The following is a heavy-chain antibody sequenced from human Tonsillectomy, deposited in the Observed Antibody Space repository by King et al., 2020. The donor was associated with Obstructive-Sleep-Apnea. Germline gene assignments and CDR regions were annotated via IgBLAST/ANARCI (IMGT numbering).Heavy chain of an antibody. CDR1: GYSFSSYW. CDR3: ARHGAAVHFYGMDV. CDR2: IYPGDSDI. D-gene: IGHD6-13*01. Sequence: VQLVESGAEVKKPGESLRISCQGSGYSFSSYWIAWVRQMPGKGLEGMGIIYPGDSDIKYSPSFQGQVTISVDKSISTAYLQWSSLKASDSAIYYCARHGAAVHFYGMDVWGQGTTVTVS. V-gene: IGHV5-51*01. J-gene: IGHJ6*02.